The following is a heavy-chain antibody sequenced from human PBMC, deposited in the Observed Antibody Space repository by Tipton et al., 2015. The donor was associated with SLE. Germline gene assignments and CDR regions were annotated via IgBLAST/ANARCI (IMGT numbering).Heavy chain of an antibody. Sequence: GSLRLSCAASGFTFSDYWMLWFRQVPGKGLEWVANINQDGSQMYYLDSVKGRFTVSRDNAEKSMYLQMNGLRVEDTGVYYCARGGLAPGAAGGQGILVTVSS. CDR2: INQDGSQM. CDR1: GFTFSDYW. V-gene: IGHV3-7*01. D-gene: IGHD2-2*01. J-gene: IGHJ4*02. CDR3: ARGGLAPGAA.